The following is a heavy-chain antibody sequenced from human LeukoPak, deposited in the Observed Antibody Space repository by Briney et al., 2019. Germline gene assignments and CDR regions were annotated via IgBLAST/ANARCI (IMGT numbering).Heavy chain of an antibody. CDR2: IYYSGST. J-gene: IGHJ5*02. V-gene: IGHV4-61*01. CDR1: GGSISSSTYY. Sequence: SGTLSLTCTVSGGSISSSTYYWGWIRQPPGKGLEWIGYIYYSGSTNYNPSLKSRVTISVDTSKNQFSLKLSSVTAADTAVYYCAREVGPYNWNYWFDPWGQGTLVTVSS. D-gene: IGHD1-7*01. CDR3: AREVGPYNWNYWFDP.